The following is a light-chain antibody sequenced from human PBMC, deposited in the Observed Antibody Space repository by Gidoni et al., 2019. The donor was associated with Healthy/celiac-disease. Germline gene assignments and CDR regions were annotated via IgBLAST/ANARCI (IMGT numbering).Light chain of an antibody. CDR3: QQRSNWPAGT. J-gene: IGKJ2*02. CDR2: DAS. V-gene: IGKV3-11*01. Sequence: EIVLTQSPATLSLSPGERATLSCRASQSVSSYLAWYQQKPGQAPRLLIYDASNRATGIPARFSGSGSGTDFLLTISSLEPEDFAVYYCQQRSNWPAGTFXXXTKLEIK. CDR1: QSVSSY.